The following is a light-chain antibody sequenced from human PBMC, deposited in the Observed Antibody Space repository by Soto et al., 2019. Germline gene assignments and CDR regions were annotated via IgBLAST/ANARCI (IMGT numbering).Light chain of an antibody. CDR2: EVS. CDR3: SSYAGSSNYVV. J-gene: IGLJ2*01. V-gene: IGLV2-8*01. CDR1: SSDVGGYSY. Sequence: QSALTQPPSASGSPGQSVTISCTGTSSDVGGYSYVSWYQQHPGKAPKLMIYEVSKRPSGVPDRFSGSKSGNTASLTVSGLQAEDEGDYYCSSYAGSSNYVVFGGGTQLTVL.